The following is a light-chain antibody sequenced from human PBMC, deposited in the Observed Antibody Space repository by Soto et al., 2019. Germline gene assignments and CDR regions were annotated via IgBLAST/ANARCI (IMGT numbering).Light chain of an antibody. CDR1: QSVRDSH. V-gene: IGKV3-20*01. Sequence: EIVLTQSPGTLSLYPGERATLSCRASQSVRDSHLAWYQQKPGQAPSLLIYETSSRATGIPDRFRGSGSGTEFALTITIVEPEDVAMYFCQQYGSSPGTFGQGTKVEI. J-gene: IGKJ1*01. CDR3: QQYGSSPGT. CDR2: ETS.